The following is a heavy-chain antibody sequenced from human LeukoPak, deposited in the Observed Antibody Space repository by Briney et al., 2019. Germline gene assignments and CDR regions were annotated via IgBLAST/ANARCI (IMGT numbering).Heavy chain of an antibody. J-gene: IGHJ4*02. Sequence: SEALSLTCTVSGGSISSSSYYWGWIRQPPGKGLEWIGSIYYSGSTYYNPSLKSRVTISVDTSKNQFSLKLSSVTAADTAVYYCARRYSSSWYAPSTYYFDYWGQGTLVTVSS. V-gene: IGHV4-39*07. CDR1: GGSISSSSYY. CDR3: ARRYSSSWYAPSTYYFDY. CDR2: IYYSGST. D-gene: IGHD6-13*01.